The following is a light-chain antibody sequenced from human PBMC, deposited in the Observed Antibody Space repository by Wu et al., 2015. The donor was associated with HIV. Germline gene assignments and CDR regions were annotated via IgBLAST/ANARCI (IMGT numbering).Light chain of an antibody. J-gene: IGKJ2*03. CDR3: QQYESWPPYS. Sequence: EIVMTLSPATLSVSPGERATLSCRASESVRSNLAWYQRKPGQAPRLLIYDASTRATGIPARFSGSGSGTEFTLTISSLQSEDFAVYYCQQYESWPPYSFGQGTKLEIK. V-gene: IGKV3-15*01. CDR1: ESVRSN. CDR2: DAS.